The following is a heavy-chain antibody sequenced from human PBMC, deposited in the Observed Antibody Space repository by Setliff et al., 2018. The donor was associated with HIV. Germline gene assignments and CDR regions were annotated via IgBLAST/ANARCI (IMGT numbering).Heavy chain of an antibody. CDR1: GGSFSGYY. J-gene: IGHJ5*02. V-gene: IGHV4-34*01. D-gene: IGHD2-2*01. CDR2: IWHSGTT. CDR3: ARDGATSNWDKKVLDA. Sequence: PSETLSLTCAVYGGSFSGYYWSWIRQSPEKGLEWIASIWHSGTTYYNPSLGNRVTISVDTSKNQFSLKVTSVTAADTGVYYCARDGATSNWDKKVLDAWGQGTRVTVS.